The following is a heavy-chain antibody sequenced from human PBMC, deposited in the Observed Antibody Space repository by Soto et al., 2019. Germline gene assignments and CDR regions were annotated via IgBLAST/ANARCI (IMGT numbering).Heavy chain of an antibody. CDR3: ARESHDILTGPPWVWYFDL. CDR1: GGSFSGYY. D-gene: IGHD3-9*01. CDR2: INDRGSI. J-gene: IGHJ2*01. V-gene: IGHV4-34*01. Sequence: QVQLQQWGAGPLRPLETLSLTCGVSGGSFSGYYWAWIRQSPGKGLEWIGEINDRGSINYNPSLKSRVSSPVATSENYYYLKLKSVTAADTAVYYCARESHDILTGPPWVWYFDLWGRGTLVTVSS.